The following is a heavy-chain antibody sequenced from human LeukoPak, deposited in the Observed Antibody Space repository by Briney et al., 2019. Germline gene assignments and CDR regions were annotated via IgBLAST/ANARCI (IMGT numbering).Heavy chain of an antibody. CDR1: GFTVSSNY. D-gene: IGHD3-10*01. J-gene: IGHJ6*02. CDR2: IYSGGST. CDR3: ARDGTMAGYYYGMDV. Sequence: GGSLRLSCAASGFTVSSNYMSWVRQAPGKGLEGVSVIYSGGSTYYADSVKGRFTISRDNSKNTLYLQMNRLRAEDTAVYYCARDGTMAGYYYGMDVWGQGTTVTVSS. V-gene: IGHV3-66*01.